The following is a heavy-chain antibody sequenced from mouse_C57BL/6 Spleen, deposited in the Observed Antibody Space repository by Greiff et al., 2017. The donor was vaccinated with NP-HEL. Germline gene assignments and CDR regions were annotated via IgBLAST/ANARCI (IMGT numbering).Heavy chain of an antibody. CDR1: GYTFTSYW. CDR3: ARSEFYGSSYRYCDY. Sequence: QVQLQQPGAELVKPGASVKLSCKASGYTFTSYWMHWVKQRPGQGLEWIGMIHPNSGSTNYNEKFKSMATLTVDKSSSTAYMQLSSLTSEDSAVYYCARSEFYGSSYRYCDYWGQGTTLTVSS. V-gene: IGHV1-64*01. J-gene: IGHJ2*01. D-gene: IGHD1-1*01. CDR2: IHPNSGST.